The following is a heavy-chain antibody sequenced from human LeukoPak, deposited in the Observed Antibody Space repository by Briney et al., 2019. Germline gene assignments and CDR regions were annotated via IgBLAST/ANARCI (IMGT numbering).Heavy chain of an antibody. Sequence: GASVKVSCKASGGTFSSYAISWVRQAPGQGLEWMGWMNPNSGNTGYAQKFQGRVTITRNTSISTAYMELSSLRSEDTAVYYCARGGGSSSGYGYSSSWLGGDYWGQGTLVTVSS. V-gene: IGHV1-8*03. CDR2: MNPNSGNT. J-gene: IGHJ4*02. CDR1: GGTFSSYA. CDR3: ARGGGSSSGYGYSSSWLGGDY. D-gene: IGHD6-13*01.